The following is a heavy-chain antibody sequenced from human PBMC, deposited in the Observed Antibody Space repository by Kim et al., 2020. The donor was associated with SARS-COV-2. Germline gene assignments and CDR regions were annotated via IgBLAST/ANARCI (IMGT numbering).Heavy chain of an antibody. Sequence: GGSLRLSCAASGFTFSSYAMSWVRQAPGKGLEWVSAISGSGGSTYYADSVKGRFTISRDNSKNTLYLQMNSLRAEDTAVYYCAKDRKWELLRLRWFDPWGQGTLVTVSS. CDR2: ISGSGGST. V-gene: IGHV3-23*01. D-gene: IGHD1-26*01. CDR3: AKDRKWELLRLRWFDP. J-gene: IGHJ5*02. CDR1: GFTFSSYA.